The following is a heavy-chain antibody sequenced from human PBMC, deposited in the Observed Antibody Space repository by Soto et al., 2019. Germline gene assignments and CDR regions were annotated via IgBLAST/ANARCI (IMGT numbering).Heavy chain of an antibody. CDR2: IYHSGST. Sequence: SETLSLTCAVSGGSISRSNWWSWVRQPPGMGLEWIGEIYHSGSTNYHPSLKSRVTISVDKSKNQFSLKLTSLTAADTAVYYCARSITFDWLFFDNWGQGTLVTVSS. CDR3: ARSITFDWLFFDN. CDR1: GGSISRSNW. V-gene: IGHV4-4*02. J-gene: IGHJ4*02. D-gene: IGHD3-9*01.